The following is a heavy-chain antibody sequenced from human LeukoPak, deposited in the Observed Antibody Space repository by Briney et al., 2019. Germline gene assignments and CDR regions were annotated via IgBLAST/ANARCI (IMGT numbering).Heavy chain of an antibody. J-gene: IGHJ4*02. V-gene: IGHV3-72*01. CDR3: TRVAPVTGSRYFDY. CDR1: GFTFSDHY. D-gene: IGHD6-19*01. Sequence: GGSLGLSCAASGFTFSDHYMDWVRQAPGKGLEWVGRIRNKVNSYITEYAASVTGRFTISRDDSKNSLYLQMNSLKTEDTAVYYCTRVAPVTGSRYFDYWGQGALVTVSS. CDR2: IRNKVNSYIT.